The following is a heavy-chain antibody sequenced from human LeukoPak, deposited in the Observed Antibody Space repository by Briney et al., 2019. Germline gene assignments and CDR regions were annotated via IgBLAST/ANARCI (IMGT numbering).Heavy chain of an antibody. Sequence: GGSLRLSCAASGLTFDDYGMSWVRQPPGKGLEWVSAISGSASAGTTYEDSVKGRFTISRDNSKGTLYLQMNSLRAEDTAVYYCAKVKTHWYFDNWGRGTLVTVSS. CDR1: GLTFDDYG. CDR2: ISGSASAGT. CDR3: AKVKTHWYFDN. J-gene: IGHJ4*02. D-gene: IGHD1-1*01. V-gene: IGHV3-23*01.